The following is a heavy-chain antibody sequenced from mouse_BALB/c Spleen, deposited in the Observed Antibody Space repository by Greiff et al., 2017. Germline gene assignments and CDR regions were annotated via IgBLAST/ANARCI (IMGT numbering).Heavy chain of an antibody. CDR1: GYTFSSYW. CDR2: ILPGSGST. V-gene: IGHV1-9*01. CDR3: ARQGLYYDFDY. Sequence: VQLQQSGAELMKPGASVKISCKATGYTFSSYWIEWVKQRPGHGLEWIGEILPGSGSTNYNEKFKGKATFTADTSSNTAYMQLSSLTSEDSAVYYCARQGLYYDFDYWGQGTSVTVSS. J-gene: IGHJ4*01. D-gene: IGHD3-3*01.